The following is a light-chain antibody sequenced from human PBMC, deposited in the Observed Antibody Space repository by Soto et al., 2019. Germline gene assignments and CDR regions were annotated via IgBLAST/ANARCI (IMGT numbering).Light chain of an antibody. CDR1: SRDVGGYNF. CDR3: GSYADSNNLYV. Sequence: QSALTQPPSASGSPGQSVTISCTGTSRDVGGYNFVSWYQQYPGKAHKLIIYEVSKRPSGVPDRFSGSKSGNTASLTVSGLRAEDEADYYCGSYADSNNLYVFGTGTKLTVL. CDR2: EVS. J-gene: IGLJ1*01. V-gene: IGLV2-8*01.